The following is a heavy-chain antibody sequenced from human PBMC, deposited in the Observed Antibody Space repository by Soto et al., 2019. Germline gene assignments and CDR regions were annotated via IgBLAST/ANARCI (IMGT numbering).Heavy chain of an antibody. CDR1: GFTCSTYA. CDR2: IGRNGDST. V-gene: IGHV3-23*01. D-gene: IGHD3-10*01. CDR3: AKERTYYYGSGNYHHYGMDV. J-gene: IGHJ6*02. Sequence: PGGSLRLSCAASGFTCSTYAMIWVRQAPGKGLEWVSAIGRNGDSTYYADSVKGRFTISRDNSKNTLYLQMNSLRAEDTAVYYCAKERTYYYGSGNYHHYGMDVWGQGTTVTVSS.